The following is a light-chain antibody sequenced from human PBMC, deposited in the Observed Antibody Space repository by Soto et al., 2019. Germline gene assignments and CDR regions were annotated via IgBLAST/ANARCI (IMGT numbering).Light chain of an antibody. CDR3: CSYARGSTYV. J-gene: IGLJ1*01. CDR1: SSDVGGYNY. CDR2: EVN. Sequence: QSALTQPPSASGSPGQSVAISCTGTSSDVGGYNYVSWYQQHPGKAPKLMIYEVNKRPSGVPDRFSGSKSGNTASLTVSGLQAEDEADYYCCSYARGSTYVFGTGTKVTVL. V-gene: IGLV2-8*01.